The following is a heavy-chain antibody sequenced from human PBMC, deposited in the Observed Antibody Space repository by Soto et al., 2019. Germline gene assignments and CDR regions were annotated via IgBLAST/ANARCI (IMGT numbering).Heavy chain of an antibody. Sequence: QVQLVESGGALVEPGGSLRLSCEASGFIFSANYMTWIRQAPGKGLEWVSYIGGTSNVIYYADSVKGRVTISRDNAKNSLYLQMNSLRAEDTAVYYCARVGLSAADFDYWGQGAPVTVSS. V-gene: IGHV3-11*01. CDR1: GFIFSANY. J-gene: IGHJ4*02. CDR2: IGGTSNVI. CDR3: ARVGLSAADFDY. D-gene: IGHD6-25*01.